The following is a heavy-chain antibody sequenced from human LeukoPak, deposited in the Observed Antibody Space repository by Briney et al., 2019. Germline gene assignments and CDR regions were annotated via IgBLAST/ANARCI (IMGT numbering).Heavy chain of an antibody. CDR2: IIPIFGTA. CDR1: GGTFSSYA. D-gene: IGHD3-16*01. V-gene: IGHV1-69*01. CDR3: ARDREGGYHNNYYGVDV. J-gene: IGHJ6*02. Sequence: ASVKVSCKASGGTFSSYAISWVRQAPGQGLEWMGGIIPIFGTANYAQKFQGRVTITADESTSTAYMELSSLRSEDTAVYYCARDREGGYHNNYYGVDVWGQGTTVTVSS.